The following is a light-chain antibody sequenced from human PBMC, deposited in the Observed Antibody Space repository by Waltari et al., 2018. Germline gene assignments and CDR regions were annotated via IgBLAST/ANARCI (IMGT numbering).Light chain of an antibody. CDR2: GAS. Sequence: EIVLTQSPGILSLSPGERATLSCRASQRVSRTLACYQQKTCQAPRLLIYGASPRATGIPDRFSGGGSGTDFSLTISRLEPEDFAVYYCQHYVRLPATFGQGTKVEIK. CDR1: QRVSRT. V-gene: IGKV3-20*01. J-gene: IGKJ1*01. CDR3: QHYVRLPAT.